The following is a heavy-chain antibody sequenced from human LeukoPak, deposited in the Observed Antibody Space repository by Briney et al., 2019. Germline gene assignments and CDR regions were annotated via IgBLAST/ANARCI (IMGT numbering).Heavy chain of an antibody. CDR1: GFTFSSYG. Sequence: PGRSLRLSRAASGFTFSSYGMHWVRQAPGKGLEWVSAISGSGGSTYYADSVKGRFTISRDNSKNTLYLQMNSLRAEDTAVYYCAKEFALLRYYFDYWGQGTLVTVSS. D-gene: IGHD3-10*01. CDR2: ISGSGGST. J-gene: IGHJ4*02. CDR3: AKEFALLRYYFDY. V-gene: IGHV3-23*01.